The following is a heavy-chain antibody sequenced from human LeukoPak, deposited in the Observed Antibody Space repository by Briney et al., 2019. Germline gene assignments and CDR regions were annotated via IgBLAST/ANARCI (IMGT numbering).Heavy chain of an antibody. CDR2: IYSDGTT. D-gene: IGHD6-19*01. V-gene: IGHV3-53*01. J-gene: IGHJ4*02. Sequence: GGSLRLSCAASGFTVSNTFMSWVRQAPGKGLEWVSVIYSDGTTYYADSVKGRFTISRDNSKKTLYLQMNSLIAEDTAVYYCARGGGWLDYWGQGTLVTVSS. CDR3: ARGGGWLDY. CDR1: GFTVSNTF.